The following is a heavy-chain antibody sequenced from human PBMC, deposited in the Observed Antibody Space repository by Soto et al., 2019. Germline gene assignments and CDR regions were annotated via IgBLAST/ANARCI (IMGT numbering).Heavy chain of an antibody. V-gene: IGHV1-2*02. CDR1: GYTFTGYY. CDR2: INPNSGGT. J-gene: IGHJ5*02. CDR3: ARVNKNSSGRTS. Sequence: ASVKVSCKASGYTFTGYYMHWVRQAPGQGLEWMGWINPNSGGTNYAQKFQGRVTMTRDTSISTAYMELSRLRSDDTAVYYCARVNKNSSGRTSWGQGTLVTVSS. D-gene: IGHD6-19*01.